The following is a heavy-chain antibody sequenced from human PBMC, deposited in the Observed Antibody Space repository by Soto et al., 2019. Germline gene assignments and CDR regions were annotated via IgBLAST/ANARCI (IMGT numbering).Heavy chain of an antibody. V-gene: IGHV1-69*05. Sequence: GVSVKAFCTASGRPFSSEAINWVRQARGQGLEWIGGSTPIFSTTKYAQKFQGRVTVTTDESESTVYLELSRLRSEDTAVYYWAAGPLYGEGVENYWRKVDRVTSSS. CDR2: STPIFSTT. J-gene: IGHJ4*02. CDR1: GRPFSSEA. D-gene: IGHD3-10*01. CDR3: AAGPLYGEGVENY.